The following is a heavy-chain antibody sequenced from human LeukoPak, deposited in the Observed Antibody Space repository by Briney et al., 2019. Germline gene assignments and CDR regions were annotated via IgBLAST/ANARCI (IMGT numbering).Heavy chain of an antibody. Sequence: GGSLRLSCAASGFTFSSYAMSWVRQAPGKGLEWVSAISGSGGSTYYADSVKGRFTISRDNSKNTLYLQMNSLRAEDTAVYYCAKDPVHIVVVPAAVEDWGQGTLVTVSS. V-gene: IGHV3-23*01. CDR1: GFTFSSYA. CDR2: ISGSGGST. J-gene: IGHJ4*02. CDR3: AKDPVHIVVVPAAVED. D-gene: IGHD2-2*01.